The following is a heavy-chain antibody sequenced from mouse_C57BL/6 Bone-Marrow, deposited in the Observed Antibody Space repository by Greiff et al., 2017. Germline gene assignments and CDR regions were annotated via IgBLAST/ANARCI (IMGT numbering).Heavy chain of an antibody. Sequence: QVQLQQSGAELVRPGASVTLSCKASGYTFTDYEMHWVKQTPVHGLEWIGAIDPETGGTAYNQKFKGKAILTADKSSSTAYMELRSLTSEDSAVYYCTRVDYGSSYPYWYFDVWGTGTTVTVSS. J-gene: IGHJ1*03. CDR1: GYTFTDYE. CDR3: TRVDYGSSYPYWYFDV. CDR2: IDPETGGT. D-gene: IGHD1-1*01. V-gene: IGHV1-15*01.